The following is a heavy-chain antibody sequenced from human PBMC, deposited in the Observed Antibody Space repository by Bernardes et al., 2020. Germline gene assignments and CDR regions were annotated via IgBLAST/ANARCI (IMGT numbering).Heavy chain of an antibody. D-gene: IGHD6-6*01. J-gene: IGHJ5*02. Sequence: ASVKVSCKASGYTFTGYYMHWVRQAPGQGLEWMGRINPNSGGTNYAQKFQGRVTMTRDTSISTAYMELSRLRSDDTAVYYCASSIPIEYSSSSSPSSWFDPWGQGTLVTVSS. V-gene: IGHV1-2*06. CDR2: INPNSGGT. CDR3: ASSIPIEYSSSSSPSSWFDP. CDR1: GYTFTGYY.